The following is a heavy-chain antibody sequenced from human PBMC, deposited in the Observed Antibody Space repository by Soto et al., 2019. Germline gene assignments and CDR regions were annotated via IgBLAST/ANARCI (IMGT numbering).Heavy chain of an antibody. D-gene: IGHD1-26*01. CDR2: IYNSDTS. V-gene: IGHV4-4*08. CDR1: GVSISTKY. J-gene: IGHJ3*01. Sequence: SETLSLTCTVSGVSISTKYWSWIRKSPGRGLEWIGYIYNSDTSTYNPSVKSRVTISADTSKNQFSLKLTSVTAADTAMYFCARGPRTVGATSSVAFDVWGQGTMVT. CDR3: ARGPRTVGATSSVAFDV.